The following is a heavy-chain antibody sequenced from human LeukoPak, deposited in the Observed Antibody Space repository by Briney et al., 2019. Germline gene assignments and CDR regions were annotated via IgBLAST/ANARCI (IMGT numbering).Heavy chain of an antibody. CDR1: GFTFSSYW. J-gene: IGHJ4*02. CDR3: AAAGTFDY. CDR2: IKQDGSEK. Sequence: PGGSLRLSCAASGFTFSSYWMSWVRQAPGKGLEWVANIKQDGSEKYYVDSVKGRFTISRDNAKDSLYLQVNSLRAEDTAMYYCAAAGTFDYWGQGTLVTVSS. V-gene: IGHV3-7*01. D-gene: IGHD6-13*01.